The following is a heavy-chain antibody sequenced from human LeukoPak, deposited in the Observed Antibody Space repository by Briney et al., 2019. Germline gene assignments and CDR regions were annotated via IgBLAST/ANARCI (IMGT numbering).Heavy chain of an antibody. D-gene: IGHD4-17*01. Sequence: PGASLRLSCAASGFTFSSYAITWVRQAPGKGLEWVSAVSGSGGNTSYADSVKGRFTISRDNSKNTLYLQMNSLRAEDTAVYYCAKYAGNYGDGFDYWGQGTLVTVSS. J-gene: IGHJ4*02. CDR2: VSGSGGNT. V-gene: IGHV3-23*01. CDR3: AKYAGNYGDGFDY. CDR1: GFTFSSYA.